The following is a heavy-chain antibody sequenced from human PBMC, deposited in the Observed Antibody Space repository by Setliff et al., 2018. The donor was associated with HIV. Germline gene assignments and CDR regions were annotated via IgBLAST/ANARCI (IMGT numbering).Heavy chain of an antibody. CDR1: GDSISSGDYY. J-gene: IGHJ5*02. CDR2: VYYTGST. D-gene: IGHD3-22*01. V-gene: IGHV4-31*03. Sequence: SETLSLTCTVSGDSISSGDYYWSWIRQYPGQGLEWIGYVYYTGSTFYNPSLKSRVTISLDSSNNQFSLKLSSVTAADTAVYYCARYYYDSSGYINWFDPWGQGTVVTVSS. CDR3: ARYYYDSSGYINWFDP.